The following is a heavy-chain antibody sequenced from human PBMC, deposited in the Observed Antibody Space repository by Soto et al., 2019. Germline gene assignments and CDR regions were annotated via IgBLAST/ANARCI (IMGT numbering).Heavy chain of an antibody. CDR3: ARTNSGSYYSFFNY. D-gene: IGHD1-26*01. V-gene: IGHV4-38-2*01. J-gene: IGHJ4*02. Sequence: PSETLSLTCVFSNFSISSGYYWGWIRQSPGKGLEWIASIYRSGTTSYNPSLKSRVTISVDPSKNQFSLMLTAVTAADTAVYYCARTNSGSYYSFFNYWGRGTLVSVSS. CDR2: IYRSGTT. CDR1: NFSISSGYY.